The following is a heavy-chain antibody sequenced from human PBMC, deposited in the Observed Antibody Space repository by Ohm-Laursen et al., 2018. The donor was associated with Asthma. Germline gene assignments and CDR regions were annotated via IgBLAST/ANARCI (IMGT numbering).Heavy chain of an antibody. CDR1: GFTFSSYA. CDR3: ARDVMEWYLPAFDF. Sequence: SLRLSCAASGFTFSSYAMHWVRQAPGKGLEYVSAISSNGGSTYYADSVKGRFTVSRDNSKNTLYLQMSSLRPDDTAVYYCARDVMEWYLPAFDFWGQGTLVTVSS. D-gene: IGHD3-3*01. J-gene: IGHJ4*02. CDR2: ISSNGGST. V-gene: IGHV3-64D*08.